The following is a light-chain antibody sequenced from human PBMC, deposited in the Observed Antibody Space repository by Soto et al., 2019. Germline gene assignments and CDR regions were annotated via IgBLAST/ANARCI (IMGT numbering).Light chain of an antibody. J-gene: IGKJ5*01. V-gene: IGKV3-11*01. CDR2: DAS. CDR3: QQYGYYPST. CDR1: LSVSVY. Sequence: VLTQSPATLSLSPGERTTLSCMTILSVSVYLEWYQQKPGQAPRLLISDASTRATGIPARFTGSGSGTDFTLTISRLEPEDFEVYYCQQYGYYPSTFGQGTRLEIK.